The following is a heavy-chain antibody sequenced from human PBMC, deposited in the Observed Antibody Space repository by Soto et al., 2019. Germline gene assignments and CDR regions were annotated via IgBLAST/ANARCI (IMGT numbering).Heavy chain of an antibody. V-gene: IGHV4-30-2*01. CDR2: IYHSGST. CDR3: ARVPAP. Sequence: SETLSLTCTVSGGSISSGGYSWSWFRQPPGKGLEWIGYIYHSGSTYYSPSLKSRVTILVDRSKNQFSLKLSSVTAADTAVYYCARVPAPWGQGTLVTVSS. CDR1: GGSISSGGYS. J-gene: IGHJ5*02.